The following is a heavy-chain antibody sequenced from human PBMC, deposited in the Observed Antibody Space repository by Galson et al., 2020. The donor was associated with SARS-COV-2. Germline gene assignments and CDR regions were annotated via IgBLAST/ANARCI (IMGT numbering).Heavy chain of an antibody. CDR3: ARNHLKEGRVLGFDY. J-gene: IGHJ4*02. V-gene: IGHV4-34*01. CDR2: LNHRQST. CDR1: IGSY. D-gene: IGHD2-8*01. Sequence: IGSYWTWICQPPGKGLKCIGDLNHRQSTQYKMSLRSRVTISADPSQNQFSLTLRSVTASVPAVTYCARNHLKEGRVLGFDYWGLGSLVAV.